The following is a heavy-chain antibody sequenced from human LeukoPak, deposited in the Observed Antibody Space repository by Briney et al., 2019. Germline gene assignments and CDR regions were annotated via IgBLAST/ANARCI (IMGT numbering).Heavy chain of an antibody. CDR1: GYTFTSYY. D-gene: IGHD3-10*01. J-gene: IGHJ1*01. Sequence: ASVKVSCKASGYTFTSYYMHWVRQAPGQGLEWMGIINPSGGSTSYAQKFQGRVTMTRDTSTSTVYMELSSLRSEDTAVYYCATSFGFGELYFQHWGQGTLVIFSS. V-gene: IGHV1-46*01. CDR3: ATSFGFGELYFQH. CDR2: INPSGGST.